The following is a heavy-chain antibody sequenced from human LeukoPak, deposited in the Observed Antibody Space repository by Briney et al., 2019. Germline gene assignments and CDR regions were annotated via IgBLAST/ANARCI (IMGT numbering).Heavy chain of an antibody. V-gene: IGHV3-7*01. Sequence: PGGSLRLSCAASGFTFSAYWMFWVRQTPGKGLEWVANINQDGSVKSSVDSVKGRFTISRDNAKNSLYLQMNSLRAEDTAVYYCAVTTRSADFDYWGQGTLVTVSS. D-gene: IGHD4-17*01. CDR1: GFTFSAYW. CDR3: AVTTRSADFDY. CDR2: INQDGSVK. J-gene: IGHJ4*02.